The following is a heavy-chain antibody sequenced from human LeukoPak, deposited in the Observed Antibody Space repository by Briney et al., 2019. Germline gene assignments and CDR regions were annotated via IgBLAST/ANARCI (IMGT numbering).Heavy chain of an antibody. CDR1: GFAFSNYW. J-gene: IGHJ4*02. CDR2: IERDGSEI. CDR3: AARTRGPIDY. V-gene: IGHV3-7*03. D-gene: IGHD1-14*01. Sequence: GGSLRLSCATSGFAFSNYWMTWVRQAPGKGLECVANIERDGSEIYYVDSVRGRFTVSRDSARNSLFLQMNSPRAEDTAVYYCAARTRGPIDYWGQGTLVTVSS.